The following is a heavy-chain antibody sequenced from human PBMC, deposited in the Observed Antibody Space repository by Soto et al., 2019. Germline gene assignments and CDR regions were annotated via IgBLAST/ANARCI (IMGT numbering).Heavy chain of an antibody. V-gene: IGHV3-23*01. J-gene: IGHJ4*02. D-gene: IGHD3-9*01. CDR1: GFTFNSYA. Sequence: LRLSCAASGFTFNSYAMNWVRQAPGKGLEWVSSISGGGGGTYYADSVKGRLTISRDNSKNTLYLQMNSLRAEDTALYYCAKGSHYDILTAYHAFDYWGPGTLVTVSS. CDR3: AKGSHYDILTAYHAFDY. CDR2: ISGGGGGT.